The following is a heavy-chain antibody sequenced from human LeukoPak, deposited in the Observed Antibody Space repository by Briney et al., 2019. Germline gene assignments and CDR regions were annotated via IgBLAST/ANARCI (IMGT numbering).Heavy chain of an antibody. CDR2: INPNSGGT. D-gene: IGHD5-18*01. J-gene: IGHJ4*02. Sequence: ASVKVSCTASGYTFTSYYMRWVRHAPGQGLEWMGRINPNSGGTNYAQKFQGRVTMTRDTSISTAYLELSRLRSDDTAVYYCARVVLVSKYSYGHGTIDYWGQGTLVTVSS. V-gene: IGHV1-2*06. CDR3: ARVVLVSKYSYGHGTIDY. CDR1: GYTFTSYY.